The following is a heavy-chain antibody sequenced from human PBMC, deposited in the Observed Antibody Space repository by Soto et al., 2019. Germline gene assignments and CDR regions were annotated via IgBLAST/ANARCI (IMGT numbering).Heavy chain of an antibody. CDR1: GASIRSTDYY. Sequence: TLSLTCTFSGASIRSTDYYWIWIRQAPGKGLEWIGYVYYTGSTYYNPSLMSRLTISVDTSKNQFSLKLTSVTAAETAVYYCVRTAREGAVAPHWFDRWGQGTQVTVSS. D-gene: IGHD2-21*02. J-gene: IGHJ5*02. CDR2: VYYTGST. V-gene: IGHV4-30-4*01. CDR3: VRTAREGAVAPHWFDR.